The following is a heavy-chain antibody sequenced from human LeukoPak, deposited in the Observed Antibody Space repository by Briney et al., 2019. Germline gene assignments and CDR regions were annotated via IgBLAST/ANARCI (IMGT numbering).Heavy chain of an antibody. CDR2: FDPEDGET. J-gene: IGHJ4*02. D-gene: IGHD5-24*01. Sequence: ASVKVSCKVSGYTLTELSMHWVRQAPGKGLEWMGGFDPEDGETIYAQKFQGRVTMTEDTSTDTAYMELSSLRSEDTAVYYCARIMGDGYNSDYWGQGTLVTVSS. V-gene: IGHV1-24*01. CDR3: ARIMGDGYNSDY. CDR1: GYTLTELS.